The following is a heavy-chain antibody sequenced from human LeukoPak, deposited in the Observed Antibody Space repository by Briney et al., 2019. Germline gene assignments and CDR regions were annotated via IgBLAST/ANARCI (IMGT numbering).Heavy chain of an antibody. Sequence: ASVSVSCKSSGYTFTCYYMHWVRQAPGQGREWMGWINPNSGGKNYAQKLQGRVTMTRDTSISTAYMELSRLRSDDTAVYYCARDSPIAAAGTWGQGTLVTVSS. CDR3: ARDSPIAAAGT. J-gene: IGHJ4*02. D-gene: IGHD6-13*01. CDR2: INPNSGGK. V-gene: IGHV1-2*02. CDR1: GYTFTCYY.